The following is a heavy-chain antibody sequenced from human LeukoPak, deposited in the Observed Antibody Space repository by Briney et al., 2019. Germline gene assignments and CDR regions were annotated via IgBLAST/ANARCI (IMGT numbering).Heavy chain of an antibody. CDR1: GFTFDDYG. D-gene: IGHD1-26*01. J-gene: IGHJ6*03. CDR2: INWNGGST. V-gene: IGHV3-20*04. CDR3: SRGSYYFDYYYYYMDV. Sequence: GESLRLSCAASGFTFDDYGMSWVRQAPGKGLEWVSGINWNGGSTGYADSVKGRFTISRDNAKNSLYLQMSSLRAEDTALYYCSRGSYYFDYYYYYMDVWGKGTTVTVSS.